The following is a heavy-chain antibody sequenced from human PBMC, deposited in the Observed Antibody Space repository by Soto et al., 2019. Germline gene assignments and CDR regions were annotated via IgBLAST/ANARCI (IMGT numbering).Heavy chain of an antibody. CDR1: GGSFSGYY. CDR3: ARRPLLRLPFDY. CDR2: INHSGST. V-gene: IGHV4-34*01. D-gene: IGHD3-3*01. J-gene: IGHJ4*02. Sequence: PSETLSLTCAVYGGSFSGYYWSWIRQPPGKGLEWIGEINHSGSTNYNPSLKSRVTISVDTSKNQFSLKLSSVTAADTAVYYCARRPLLRLPFDYWGQGALVTVSS.